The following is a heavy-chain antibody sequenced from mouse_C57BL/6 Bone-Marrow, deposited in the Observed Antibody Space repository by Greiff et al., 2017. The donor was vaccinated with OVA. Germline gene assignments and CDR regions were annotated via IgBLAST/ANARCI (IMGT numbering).Heavy chain of an antibody. V-gene: IGHV1-64*01. CDR2: IHPNSGST. D-gene: IGHD2-4*01. CDR3: APYDYDDAMDY. CDR1: GYTFTSYW. J-gene: IGHJ4*01. Sequence: QVQLQQPGAELVKPWASVTLSCKASGYTFTSYWMHWVKQRPGQGLEWIGMIHPNSGSTNYNEKFKSKATLTVDKSSSTAYMQLSSLTSEDSAVYYCAPYDYDDAMDYWGQGTSVTVSS.